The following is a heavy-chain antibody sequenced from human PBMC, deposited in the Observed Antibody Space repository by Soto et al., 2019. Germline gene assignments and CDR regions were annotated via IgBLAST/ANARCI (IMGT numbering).Heavy chain of an antibody. D-gene: IGHD3-3*01. CDR3: ARDGVVIPYYYYMDV. Sequence: ASVKVSCKASGYTFTSYYMHWVRQAPGQGLEWMGIINPSGGSTSYAQKFQGRVTMTRDTPTSTVYMELSSLRSEDTAVYYCARDGVVIPYYYYMDVWGKGTTVTVSS. V-gene: IGHV1-46*01. J-gene: IGHJ6*03. CDR1: GYTFTSYY. CDR2: INPSGGST.